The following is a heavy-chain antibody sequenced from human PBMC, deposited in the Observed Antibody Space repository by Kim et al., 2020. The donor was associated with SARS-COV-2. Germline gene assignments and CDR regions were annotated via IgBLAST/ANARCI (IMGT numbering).Heavy chain of an antibody. CDR2: ISYDGSNK. V-gene: IGHV3-30*04. Sequence: GGSLRLSCAASGFTFSSYAMHWVRQAPGKGLEWVAVISYDGSNKYYADSVKGRFTISRDNSKNTLYLQMNSLRAEDTAVYYCAREVGNMVRGVIPYYYYGMDVWGQGTTVTVSS. J-gene: IGHJ6*02. CDR3: AREVGNMVRGVIPYYYYGMDV. D-gene: IGHD3-10*01. CDR1: GFTFSSYA.